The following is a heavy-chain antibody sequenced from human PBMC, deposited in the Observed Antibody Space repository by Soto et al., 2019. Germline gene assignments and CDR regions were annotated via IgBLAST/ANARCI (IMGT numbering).Heavy chain of an antibody. V-gene: IGHV1-2*02. J-gene: IGHJ5*01. D-gene: IGHD6-25*01. Sequence: APVQVTCKAPSYIFTAHFLHWVRQAPGQGLERMGWINPNNGATHYGLSFQGRVTMTRDTSISTANRELRSLRSDDMAVYYCASRGPGARFCSWGQGVRGTVPS. CDR1: SYIFTAHF. CDR3: ASRGPGARFCS. CDR2: INPNNGAT.